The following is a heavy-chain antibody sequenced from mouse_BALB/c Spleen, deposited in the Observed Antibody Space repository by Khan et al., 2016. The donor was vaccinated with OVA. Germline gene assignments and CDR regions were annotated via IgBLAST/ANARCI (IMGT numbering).Heavy chain of an antibody. J-gene: IGHJ2*01. CDR3: ARTARIKY. CDR1: GYSITSGYG. D-gene: IGHD1-2*01. V-gene: IGHV3-2*02. CDR2: ISYSGST. Sequence: EVQLQESGPGLVKPSQSLSLTCTVTGYSITSGYGWNWIRQFPGNKLEWMGYISYSGSTNYNPSLKSRISITRDTSKNQFFLQLNTVTTEDTATHYRARTARIKYWGQGTTLTVSS.